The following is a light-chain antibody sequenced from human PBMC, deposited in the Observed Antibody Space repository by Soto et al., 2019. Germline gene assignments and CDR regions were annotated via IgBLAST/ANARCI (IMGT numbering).Light chain of an antibody. V-gene: IGKV1-39*01. CDR3: QQSYSTPPYT. CDR1: QSISSY. Sequence: DIQMTQSPSSLSASVGDRVTITCRASQSISSYLNWYQQKPGKAPKLLIYAASSLQSGVPSRFSVSGSGTDFTHTISSLQPEDFATYYCQQSYSTPPYTFGPGTQLEIK. J-gene: IGKJ2*01. CDR2: AAS.